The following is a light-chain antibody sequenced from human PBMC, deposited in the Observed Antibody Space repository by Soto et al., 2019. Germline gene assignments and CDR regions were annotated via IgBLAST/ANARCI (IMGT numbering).Light chain of an antibody. CDR1: TSDVGGYNY. V-gene: IGLV2-14*01. CDR3: SSYTSSSTVL. Sequence: QSALTQPASVSGSPGQSITISCTGTTSDVGGYNYVSWYQKNPGKAPKLMIYEVSYRPSGASNRFSGSKSGNTASLTISGLQAEDEADYYCSSYTSSSTVLFVGGTKLTVL. CDR2: EVS. J-gene: IGLJ2*01.